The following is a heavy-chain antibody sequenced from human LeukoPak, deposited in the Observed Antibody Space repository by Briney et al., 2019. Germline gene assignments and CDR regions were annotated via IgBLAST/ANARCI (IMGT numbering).Heavy chain of an antibody. J-gene: IGHJ4*02. CDR2: IYYSGST. V-gene: IGHV4-59*01. CDR1: GGSISSYY. D-gene: IGHD1-26*01. Sequence: SETLSLTCTVSGGSISSYYWSWIRQPPGKGLEWLGYIYYSGSTNYNSSFKSRVTISIDTSKNQFSLRLSSVTAADTAVYYCARENSGSYGDLDYWGQGTLVTVSS. CDR3: ARENSGSYGDLDY.